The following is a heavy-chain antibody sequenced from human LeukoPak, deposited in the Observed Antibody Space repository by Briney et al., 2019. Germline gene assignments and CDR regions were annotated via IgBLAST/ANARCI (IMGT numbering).Heavy chain of an antibody. Sequence: ASVKVSCKASGYTFTRYYMHWVRQAPGQGLEWMGIINPSGGSTTYAQKFQGTLTMTRDTSTRLVYMELSSLTSEDTAVYYCASQWGREPYFDDWGQGTLVTVSP. CDR1: GYTFTRYY. D-gene: IGHD2-8*01. V-gene: IGHV1-46*01. J-gene: IGHJ4*02. CDR3: ASQWGREPYFDD. CDR2: INPSGGST.